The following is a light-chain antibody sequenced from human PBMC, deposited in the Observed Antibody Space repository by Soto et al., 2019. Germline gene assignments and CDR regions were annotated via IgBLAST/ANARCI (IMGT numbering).Light chain of an antibody. J-gene: IGKJ4*01. Sequence: EIVLTQSPGTLSLSPGERATLSCRASQSVSSYYLAWYQQKPGQPPRLLIYGASSRATGIPDRFSGSGSGTDFTLTISTLEPEDFAVYYCQQYGSSPPLSFGGGTKVEIK. CDR1: QSVSSYY. CDR2: GAS. CDR3: QQYGSSPPLS. V-gene: IGKV3-20*01.